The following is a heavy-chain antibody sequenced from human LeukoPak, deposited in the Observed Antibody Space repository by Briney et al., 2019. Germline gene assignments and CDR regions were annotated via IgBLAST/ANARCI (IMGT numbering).Heavy chain of an antibody. CDR2: INHSGST. Sequence: SETLSLTCAVYGGSFSGYYWSWIRQPPGKGLEGIGEINHSGSTNYNPSLKSRGTISADTSKNQFSLKLSSVTAADTAVYYCARGRTQRNLRSASGVEHWGQGTLVTVSS. J-gene: IGHJ1*01. V-gene: IGHV4-34*01. CDR1: GGSFSGYY. D-gene: IGHD4-17*01. CDR3: ARGRTQRNLRSASGVEH.